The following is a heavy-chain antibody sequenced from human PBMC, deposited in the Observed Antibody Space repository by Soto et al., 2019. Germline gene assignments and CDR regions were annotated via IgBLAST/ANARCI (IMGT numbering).Heavy chain of an antibody. Sequence: QLQLRESGPGLVKPSETLSLSCSVSGDSVRNRNYYWAWIRQPPGKGLEWIVSRYDDASTFYNPSLKRRVTISIDTSKKQLSLKVTSVTAADTAVYYCARGSYLGPSGYYLDFWGQGTLVTVSS. V-gene: IGHV4-39*01. CDR2: RYDDAST. J-gene: IGHJ4*02. D-gene: IGHD3-22*01. CDR3: ARGSYLGPSGYYLDF. CDR1: GDSVRNRNYY.